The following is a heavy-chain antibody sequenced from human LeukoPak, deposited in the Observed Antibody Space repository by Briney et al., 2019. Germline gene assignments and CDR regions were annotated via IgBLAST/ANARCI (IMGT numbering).Heavy chain of an antibody. V-gene: IGHV3-21*04. J-gene: IGHJ4*02. Sequence: NSGGSLRLSCAASGFTFSSYSMNWVRQAPGKGLEWVSSISSSSSYIYYADSVKGRFTISRDNSKNTLYLQMNSLRADDTAVYYCAKGRALEVVAALNYWGQGTVVTVSS. CDR1: GFTFSSYS. D-gene: IGHD2-15*01. CDR2: ISSSSSYI. CDR3: AKGRALEVVAALNY.